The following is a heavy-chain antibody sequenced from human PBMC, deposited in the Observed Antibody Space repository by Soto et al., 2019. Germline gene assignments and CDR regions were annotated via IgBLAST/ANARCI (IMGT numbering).Heavy chain of an antibody. CDR1: GYSFTRYG. Sequence: QVQLVQSGAEVKKPGASVKVSCKASGYSFTRYGISWVRQAPGQGLEWMGWISGYNANTNYPENLQGRVTMTTDTSTSTAYMEVRNLISDDTAVYYCARMGDVPYYYSGLYVWGQGTTVTVSS. J-gene: IGHJ6*02. D-gene: IGHD3-16*01. CDR2: ISGYNANT. V-gene: IGHV1-18*01. CDR3: ARMGDVPYYYSGLYV.